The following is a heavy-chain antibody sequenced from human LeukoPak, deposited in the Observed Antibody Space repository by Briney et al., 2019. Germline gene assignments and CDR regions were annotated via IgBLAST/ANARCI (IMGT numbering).Heavy chain of an antibody. D-gene: IGHD2-15*01. V-gene: IGHV4-39*01. CDR2: IYYSGST. CDR3: ARRGGGSWYYFDY. CDR1: GGSISSGSSY. Sequence: PSETLSLTCIVSGGSISSGSSYWDWIRQPPGKGLEWIGNIYYSGSTNYNASLKSRVTISVDTSKNQFSLKLSSVTAADTALYYCARRGGGSWYYFDYWGQGTLVTVSS. J-gene: IGHJ4*02.